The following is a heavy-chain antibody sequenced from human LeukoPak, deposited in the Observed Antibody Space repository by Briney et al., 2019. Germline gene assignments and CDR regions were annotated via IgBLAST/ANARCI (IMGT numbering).Heavy chain of an antibody. D-gene: IGHD2-15*01. CDR3: ARDPGYCSGGSCHITPVVY. Sequence: GGSLRLSCAASGFTFSSYWMSWVRQVPGKGLEWVANIKQDGSEKYYVDSVKGRFTISRDNAKNSLYLQMNSLRAEDTAVYYCARDPGYCSGGSCHITPVVYWGQGTLATVSS. V-gene: IGHV3-7*01. CDR2: IKQDGSEK. J-gene: IGHJ4*02. CDR1: GFTFSSYW.